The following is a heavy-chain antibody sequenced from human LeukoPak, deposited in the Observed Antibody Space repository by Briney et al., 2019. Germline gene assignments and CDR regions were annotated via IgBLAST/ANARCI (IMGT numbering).Heavy chain of an antibody. D-gene: IGHD6-6*01. CDR2: IHPDGSIT. CDR3: AKEGQVVRAYFDY. V-gene: IGHV3-74*03. J-gene: IGHJ4*02. Sequence: GGSLRLSCVGSGFTISNYWMHWVRQAPGTGLVWVSRIHPDGSITTYADSVKGRFTISRDNARNTLYLQMNSLRAEDTAVYYCAKEGQVVRAYFDYWGQGTLVTVSS. CDR1: GFTISNYW.